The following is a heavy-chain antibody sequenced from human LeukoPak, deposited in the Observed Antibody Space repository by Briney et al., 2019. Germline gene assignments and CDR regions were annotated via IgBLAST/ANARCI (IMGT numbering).Heavy chain of an antibody. D-gene: IGHD1-26*01. Sequence: GGSLRLSCAASGFTFSSYGMHWVRQAPGKGLEWVAVISYDGSNKYYADSVKGRFTISRDNSKNTLYLQMNSLRAEDTAVYYCARDSGSYYFDYWGQGTLVTVSS. CDR3: ARDSGSYYFDY. J-gene: IGHJ4*02. CDR2: ISYDGSNK. CDR1: GFTFSSYG. V-gene: IGHV3-30*19.